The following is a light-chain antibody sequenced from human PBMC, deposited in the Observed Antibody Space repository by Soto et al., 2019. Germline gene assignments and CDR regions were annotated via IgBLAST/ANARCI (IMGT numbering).Light chain of an antibody. CDR3: SSYTSSNTLV. Sequence: SALTQPASVSASPGQSLTISCAGTSSDFVGYNYVSWYQQPPGKAPKLVIYEVNNRPSGVSNRFSGSKSGNTASLTISGLQAEDEADYYCSSYTSSNTLVFGTGTKVTVL. CDR1: SSDFVGYNY. V-gene: IGLV2-14*01. CDR2: EVN. J-gene: IGLJ1*01.